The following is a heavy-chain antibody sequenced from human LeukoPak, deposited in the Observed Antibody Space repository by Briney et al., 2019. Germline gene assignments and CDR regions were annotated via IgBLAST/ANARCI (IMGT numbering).Heavy chain of an antibody. Sequence: GASLRLSCAVSGFTFSSYAMNWVRQAPGKGLEWVSGLSGSGDTTRYAESVKGRSTISRDNSKNTVYLQINSLRAEDTAVYYCAKVGEASSGWYTGWFDPWGQGTLVTVSS. CDR3: AKVGEASSGWYTGWFDP. V-gene: IGHV3-23*01. CDR2: LSGSGDTT. CDR1: GFTFSSYA. D-gene: IGHD6-19*01. J-gene: IGHJ5*02.